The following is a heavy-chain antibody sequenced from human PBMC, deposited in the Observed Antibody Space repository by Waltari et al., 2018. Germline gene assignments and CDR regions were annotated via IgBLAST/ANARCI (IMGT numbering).Heavy chain of an antibody. CDR3: AEEGDFRAGLFES. CDR1: GPSVNHDFY. D-gene: IGHD3-16*01. Sequence: QVLLRESVPGLVRSSETRSRSGTVSGPSVNHDFYWAWLRQSPGGGLEWISSIYHTGSTHYNSSLKSRVSISTDMSTKQFFLTLTHLTAADTAVYYCAEEGDFRAGLFESWGQGTLVSVSS. CDR2: IYHTGST. J-gene: IGHJ4*02. V-gene: IGHV4-38-2*02.